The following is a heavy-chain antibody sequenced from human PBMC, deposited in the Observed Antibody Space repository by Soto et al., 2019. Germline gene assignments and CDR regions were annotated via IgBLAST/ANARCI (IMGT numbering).Heavy chain of an antibody. V-gene: IGHV1-69*13. J-gene: IGHJ4*02. CDR3: ARGHYDSSGYYGYYFDY. CDR2: IIPIFGTA. D-gene: IGHD3-22*01. Sequence: SVKVSCKASGGTFSSYAISWVRQAPGQGLEWMGGIIPIFGTANYAQKFQGRVTITADESTSTAYMELSSLRSEDTAVYFCARGHYDSSGYYGYYFDYWGQGTLVTVSS. CDR1: GGTFSSYA.